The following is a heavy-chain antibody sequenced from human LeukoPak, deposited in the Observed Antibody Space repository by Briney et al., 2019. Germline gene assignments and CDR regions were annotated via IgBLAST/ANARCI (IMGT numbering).Heavy chain of an antibody. CDR1: GYTFTSYG. J-gene: IGHJ5*02. Sequence: ASVKVSCKASGYTFTSYGISWVRQAPGQGLEWMGGIIPIFGTANYAQKFQGRVTITADESTSTAYMELSSLRSEDTAVYYCALSHYYYDSSGYPRWDWFDPWGQGTLVTVSS. V-gene: IGHV1-69*13. CDR2: IIPIFGTA. D-gene: IGHD3-22*01. CDR3: ALSHYYYDSSGYPRWDWFDP.